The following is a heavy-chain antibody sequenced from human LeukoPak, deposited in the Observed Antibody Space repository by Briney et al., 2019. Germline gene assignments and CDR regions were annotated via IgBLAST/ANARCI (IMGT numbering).Heavy chain of an antibody. CDR3: ASSPSYDSSGYYDY. CDR1: GGSISSGGFY. J-gene: IGHJ4*02. D-gene: IGHD3-22*01. Sequence: SETLSLTCTVSGGSISSGGFYWNWIRRHPGKGLEYIGFIYYSGSTYYNPSLKSRVAISVDTSKNQFSLKLSSVTAADAAVYYCASSPSYDSSGYYDYWGQGTLVTVSS. V-gene: IGHV4-31*03. CDR2: IYYSGST.